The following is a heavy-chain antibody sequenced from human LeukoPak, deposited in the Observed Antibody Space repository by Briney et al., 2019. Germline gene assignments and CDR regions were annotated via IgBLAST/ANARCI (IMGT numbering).Heavy chain of an antibody. CDR1: GFTFSSYW. D-gene: IGHD6-13*01. J-gene: IGHJ4*02. V-gene: IGHV3-7*01. CDR3: AREGYSSSWYYFDY. CDR2: IKQDGSEK. Sequence: PGGSLRLSCAASGFTFSSYWMSWVRQAPGKGLEWVANIKQDGSEKYYVDSVKGRFTISRDNAKNSLYLQMNSLRAEDTAVYYCAREGYSSSWYYFDYWGQGTLVTVSS.